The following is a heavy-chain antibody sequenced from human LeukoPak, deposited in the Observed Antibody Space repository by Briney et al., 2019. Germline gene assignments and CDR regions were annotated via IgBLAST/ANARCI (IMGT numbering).Heavy chain of an antibody. D-gene: IGHD3-10*01. Sequence: GGSLRLSCAASGFTFSSYAMHWVRQAPGKGLEWVAVISYDGSNKYYADSVKGRFTISRDNSKNTLYLQMNSLRAEDTAVYYCARELRWLLWFGELSVDNGMDVWGQGTTVTVSS. CDR3: ARELRWLLWFGELSVDNGMDV. V-gene: IGHV3-30*04. CDR2: ISYDGSNK. CDR1: GFTFSSYA. J-gene: IGHJ6*02.